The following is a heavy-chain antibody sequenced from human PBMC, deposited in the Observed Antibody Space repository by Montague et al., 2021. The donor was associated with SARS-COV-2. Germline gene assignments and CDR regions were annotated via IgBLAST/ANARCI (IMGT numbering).Heavy chain of an antibody. Sequence: TLSLTCTVSGGSISSGSYYWSWIRQPAGKGLEWIGRIYTSGSTNYNPSLKSRVTISVDTSKNQFSLKLSSVTAADTAVYYCARDTEVEIRTYSYYKMDVWGLGTTVTVSS. CDR1: GGSISSGSYY. CDR3: ARDTEVEIRTYSYYKMDV. CDR2: IYTSGST. J-gene: IGHJ6*02. D-gene: IGHD2-21*01. V-gene: IGHV4-61*02.